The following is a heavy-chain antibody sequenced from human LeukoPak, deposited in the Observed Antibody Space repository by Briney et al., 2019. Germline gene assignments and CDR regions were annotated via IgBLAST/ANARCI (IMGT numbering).Heavy chain of an antibody. Sequence: SVKVSCKASGSTFSSYAISWVRQAPGQGLEWMGGIIPIFGTANYAQKFQGRVTITADESTSTAYMELSSLRSEDTAVYYCARHRSYQLLYESGVNWFDPWGQGTLVTVSS. CDR3: ARHRSYQLLYESGVNWFDP. J-gene: IGHJ5*02. CDR1: GSTFSSYA. D-gene: IGHD2-2*02. V-gene: IGHV1-69*13. CDR2: IIPIFGTA.